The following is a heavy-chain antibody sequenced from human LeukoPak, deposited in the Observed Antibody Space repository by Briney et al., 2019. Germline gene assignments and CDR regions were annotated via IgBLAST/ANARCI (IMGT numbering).Heavy chain of an antibody. CDR2: FDPEDGET. D-gene: IGHD3-16*01. Sequence: ASVMVSCKVSGYTLTELSMHWVRQAPGKGLEWMGGFDPEDGETIYAQKFQGRVTMTEDTSTDTAYMELSSLRSEDTAVYYCATLTDLYYYYGMDVWGQGTTVTVSS. J-gene: IGHJ6*02. CDR3: ATLTDLYYYYGMDV. CDR1: GYTLTELS. V-gene: IGHV1-24*01.